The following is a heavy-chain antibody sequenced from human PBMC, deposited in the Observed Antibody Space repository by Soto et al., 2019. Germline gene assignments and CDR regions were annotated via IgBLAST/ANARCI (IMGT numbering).Heavy chain of an antibody. Sequence: TSETLSLTCTVSGGSISSSSYYWGWIRQPPGKGLGWIGSIYYSGSTYYNPSLKSRVTISVDTSKNQFSLKLSSVTAADTAVYYCARHLGHYITMIGYWGQGTLVTVSS. V-gene: IGHV4-39*01. CDR1: GGSISSSSYY. D-gene: IGHD3-22*01. CDR2: IYYSGST. J-gene: IGHJ4*02. CDR3: ARHLGHYITMIGY.